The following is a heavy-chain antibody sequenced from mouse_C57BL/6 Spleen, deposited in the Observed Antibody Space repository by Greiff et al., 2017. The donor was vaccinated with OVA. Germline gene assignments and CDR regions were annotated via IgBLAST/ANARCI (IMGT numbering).Heavy chain of an antibody. CDR1: GFNIKDDY. CDR3: AARDGYYSYYYAMDY. CDR2: IDPENGDT. Sequence: EVQLQQSGAELVRPGASVKLSCTASGFNIKDDYMHWVKQRPEQSLEWIGWIDPENGDTEYASKFQGKATITADTSSNTAYLQLSSLTYEDTAVYYCAARDGYYSYYYAMDYWGQGTSVTVSS. V-gene: IGHV14-4*01. D-gene: IGHD2-3*01. J-gene: IGHJ4*01.